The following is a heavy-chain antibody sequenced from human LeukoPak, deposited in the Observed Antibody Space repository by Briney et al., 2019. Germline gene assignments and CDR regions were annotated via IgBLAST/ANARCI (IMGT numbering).Heavy chain of an antibody. D-gene: IGHD2-2*01. CDR2: IFYSGST. J-gene: IGHJ4*02. CDR1: GGSISSSSYY. V-gene: IGHV4-39*01. Sequence: SETLSLTCTVSGGSISSSSYYWGWIRQPPGKGLEWIGTIFYSGSTYYNPSLKSRATVSVDTSKNQLSLKLSSVSAADTAVYYCASQYRSRSNCYADYWGQGTLVTVSS. CDR3: ASQYRSRSNCYADY.